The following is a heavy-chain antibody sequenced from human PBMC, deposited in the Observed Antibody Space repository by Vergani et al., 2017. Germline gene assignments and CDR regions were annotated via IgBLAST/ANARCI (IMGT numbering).Heavy chain of an antibody. J-gene: IGHJ5*02. D-gene: IGHD6-19*01. Sequence: QITLKESGPTLVKPTQTLTLTCTFSGFSLSTSGVGVGWIRQPPGKALEWLALIYWDDDKRYSPSLKSRLTITKDTSKNQVVLTMTNMDPVDTATYYCAHTIQPKQWLVPVGNNWFDPWGQGTLVTVSS. CDR3: AHTIQPKQWLVPVGNNWFDP. V-gene: IGHV2-5*02. CDR1: GFSLSTSGVG. CDR2: IYWDDDK.